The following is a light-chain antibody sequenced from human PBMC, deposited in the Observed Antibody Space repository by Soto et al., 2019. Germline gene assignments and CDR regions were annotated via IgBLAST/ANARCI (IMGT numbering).Light chain of an antibody. V-gene: IGLV1-44*01. J-gene: IGLJ2*01. CDR2: SND. CDR3: AAGDDGLNGRVV. Sequence: QSVLTQPHSASGTPGQRVTISCSGSSSNIGSNTVNWYQQVPGTAHKLLIHSNDQRPSGVPDRFSGSQSGTSASLAISGLQSEDEADYSCAAGDDGLNGRVVFGGGTELAV. CDR1: SSNIGSNT.